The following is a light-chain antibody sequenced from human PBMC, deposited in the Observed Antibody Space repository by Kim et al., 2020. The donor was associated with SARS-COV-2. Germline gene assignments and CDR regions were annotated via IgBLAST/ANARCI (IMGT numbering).Light chain of an antibody. V-gene: IGLV1-44*01. J-gene: IGLJ2*01. CDR1: RSNSGSNT. CDR2: SNK. Sequence: GQRVSISCFGSRSNSGSNTVNLYQQRPGTAPKLLIYSNKQRPSGVPDRFSGSKSGTSASLAISGLQTEDEADYYCAAWDDSLNGVVFGGGTQLTVL. CDR3: AAWDDSLNGVV.